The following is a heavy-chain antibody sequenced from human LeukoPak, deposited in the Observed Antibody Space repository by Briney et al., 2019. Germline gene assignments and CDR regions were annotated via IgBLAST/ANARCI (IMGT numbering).Heavy chain of an antibody. J-gene: IGHJ4*02. CDR2: IYYSGST. CDR3: AKVNALIFAS. D-gene: IGHD3-16*01. CDR1: GGSISSYY. V-gene: IGHV4-59*01. Sequence: SETLSLTCTVSGGSISSYYWSWIRQPPGKGLEWIGYIYYSGSTNYNPSLKSRVTISVDTSKNQFSLKLSSVTAADTAVSYCAKVNALIFASGGQGTLATVS.